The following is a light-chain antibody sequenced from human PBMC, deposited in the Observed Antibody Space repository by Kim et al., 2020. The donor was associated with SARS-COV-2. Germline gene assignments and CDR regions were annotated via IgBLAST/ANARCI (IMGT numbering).Light chain of an antibody. CDR2: GAS. J-gene: IGKJ4*01. V-gene: IGKV3-20*01. CDR3: QQYGSSPLT. Sequence: LDPGEIATLSCRASQSVSNSYLAWYQQKPGQAPRLLIYGASSRATGIPDRFSGSGSGTDFTFSISRLEPEEFAVYYCQQYGSSPLTFGGGTKVEI. CDR1: QSVSNSY.